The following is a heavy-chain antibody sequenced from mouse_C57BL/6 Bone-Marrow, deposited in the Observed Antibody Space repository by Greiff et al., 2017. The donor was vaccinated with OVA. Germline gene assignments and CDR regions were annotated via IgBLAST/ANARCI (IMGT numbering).Heavy chain of an antibody. CDR1: GFSLTSYG. CDR2: IWRGGST. V-gene: IGHV2-5*01. J-gene: IGHJ3*01. Sequence: VKLVESGPGLVQPSQSLSITCTVSGFSLTSYGVHWVRQSPGKGLEWLGVIWRGGSTDYNAAFMSRLSITKDNSKSQVFFKMNSLQADDAAIDYCAKKGDHGGCAYWGQGTLVTVSA. CDR3: AKKGDHGGCAY.